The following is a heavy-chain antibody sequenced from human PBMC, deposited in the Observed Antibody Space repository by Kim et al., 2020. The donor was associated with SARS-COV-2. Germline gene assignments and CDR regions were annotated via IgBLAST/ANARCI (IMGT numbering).Heavy chain of an antibody. CDR2: ISAYNGNT. V-gene: IGHV1-18*01. D-gene: IGHD2-2*02. J-gene: IGHJ6*02. CDR1: GYTFTSYG. Sequence: ASVKVSCKASGYTFTSYGISWVRQAPGQGLEWMGWISAYNGNTNYAQKLQGRVTMTTDTSTSTAYMELRSLRSDDTAVYYCARDVAAPPIVVVVPAAIGYYYGMDVWGQGTTVTVSS. CDR3: ARDVAAPPIVVVVPAAIGYYYGMDV.